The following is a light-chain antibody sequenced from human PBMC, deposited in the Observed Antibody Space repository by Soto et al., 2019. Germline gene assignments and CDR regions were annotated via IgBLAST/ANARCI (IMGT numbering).Light chain of an antibody. J-gene: IGKJ3*01. CDR2: DAS. CDR1: QSIVTY. CDR3: QQYDHLPFT. V-gene: IGKV1-33*01. Sequence: DIQMTQSPSSLSASVGDRVTITCRASQSIVTYLNWYQQKPGKAPKLLICDASNLEPGVPSRFSGSGSGTDFTFTISSLQPEDIATYYCQQYDHLPFTFGPGTKVDIK.